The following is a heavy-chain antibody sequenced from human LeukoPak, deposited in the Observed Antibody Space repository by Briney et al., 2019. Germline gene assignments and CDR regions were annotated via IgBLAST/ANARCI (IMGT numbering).Heavy chain of an antibody. V-gene: IGHV4-34*01. D-gene: IGHD1-1*01. CDR2: INHSGST. Sequence: PSETLSLTCVVYGGSFTGYYWSWIRQPPGKGLEWIGEINHSGSTNYNPSLKSRVTISLDTSKNQFSLKLSSVTAADTAVYYCARPVPSRLGWFDPWGQGTLVTVSS. J-gene: IGHJ5*02. CDR3: ARPVPSRLGWFDP. CDR1: GGSFTGYY.